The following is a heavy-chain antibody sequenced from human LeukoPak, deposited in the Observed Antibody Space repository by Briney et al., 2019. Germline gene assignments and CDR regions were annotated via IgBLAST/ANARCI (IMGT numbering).Heavy chain of an antibody. CDR3: ARQRSGWSYDAFDI. CDR1: GYTFTGYP. D-gene: IGHD6-19*01. Sequence: ASVKVSCTASGYTFTGYPMDSVRPAPGQGLEWMGRINPNSGGTTYAQKFQGRVTMTRDTSISTAYMELSRLRSDDTAVFYCARQRSGWSYDAFDIWGQGTMVTVSS. CDR2: INPNSGGT. J-gene: IGHJ3*02. V-gene: IGHV1-2*06.